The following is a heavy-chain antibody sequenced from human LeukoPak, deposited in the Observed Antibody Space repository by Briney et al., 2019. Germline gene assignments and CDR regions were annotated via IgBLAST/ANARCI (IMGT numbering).Heavy chain of an antibody. J-gene: IGHJ4*02. CDR3: ARGEVTFDY. CDR1: GGSFSGYY. D-gene: IGHD2-21*02. V-gene: IGHV4-34*01. Sequence: SETLSLTCAAYGGSFSGYYWSWIRQPPGKGLEWIGEINHSGSTNYNPSLKSRVTISVDTSKNQFSLKLSSVTAADTAVYYCARGEVTFDYWGQGTLVTVSS. CDR2: INHSGST.